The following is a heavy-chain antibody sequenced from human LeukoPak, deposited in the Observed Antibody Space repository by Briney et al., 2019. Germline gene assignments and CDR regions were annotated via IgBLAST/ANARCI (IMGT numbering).Heavy chain of an antibody. Sequence: SETLSLTCAVYGGSFSGYYWSWIRQPPGKGLEWIGEINHSGSTNYNPSLKSRVTISVDTSKNQFSLKLSSVTAADTAVYYCARVRSGYGLFDYWGQGTLVTVSS. CDR3: ARVRSGYGLFDY. J-gene: IGHJ4*02. D-gene: IGHD3-22*01. CDR1: GGSFSGYY. CDR2: INHSGST. V-gene: IGHV4-34*01.